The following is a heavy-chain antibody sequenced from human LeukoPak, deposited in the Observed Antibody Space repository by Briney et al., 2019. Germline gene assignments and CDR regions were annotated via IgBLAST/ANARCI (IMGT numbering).Heavy chain of an antibody. CDR2: IYSGGST. V-gene: IGHV3-53*01. Sequence: GGSLRLSCAASGFTVSSNYMSWVRQAPGKGLEWVSVIYSGGSTYYADSVKGRFTISRDNSKNSLYLQMNSLRAEDTAVYYCARDRGYSSSSDDDAFDIWGQGTMVTVSS. J-gene: IGHJ3*02. CDR1: GFTVSSNY. D-gene: IGHD6-6*01. CDR3: ARDRGYSSSSDDDAFDI.